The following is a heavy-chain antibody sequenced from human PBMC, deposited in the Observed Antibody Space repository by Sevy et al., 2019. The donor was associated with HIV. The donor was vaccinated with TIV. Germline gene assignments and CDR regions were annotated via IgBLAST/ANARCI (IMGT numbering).Heavy chain of an antibody. CDR1: GFTFSNYW. J-gene: IGHJ4*02. Sequence: GGSLRLSCAASGFTFSNYWMSWVRQAPGEGLEWVASIKQDGREKNYVDSVKGRFTVSRDNANNSLYLQVNSLRAEDTAVYYCARGSGYSRLYYFDYWGQGTLVTVSS. CDR3: ARGSGYSRLYYFDY. D-gene: IGHD3-22*01. CDR2: IKQDGREK. V-gene: IGHV3-7*01.